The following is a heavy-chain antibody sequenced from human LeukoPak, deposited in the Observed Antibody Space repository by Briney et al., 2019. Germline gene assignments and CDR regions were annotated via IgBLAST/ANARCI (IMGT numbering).Heavy chain of an antibody. D-gene: IGHD3-22*01. V-gene: IGHV3-33*01. CDR3: ARDSDDSSGYYDY. CDR1: GFPFSSYG. CDR2: IWYDGSNK. Sequence: GGSLRLSCAAPGFPFSSYGMPRVRQAPGKGLERVEVIWYDGSNKYYAESVKGQFPNSRDNSKNTLYLQMNSLRAEDTAVDYCARDSDDSSGYYDYWGQGTLVTVSS. J-gene: IGHJ4*02.